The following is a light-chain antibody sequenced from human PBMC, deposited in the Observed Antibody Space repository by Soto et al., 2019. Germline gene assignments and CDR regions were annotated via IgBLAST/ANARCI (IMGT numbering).Light chain of an antibody. J-gene: IGKJ1*01. CDR3: QQYNTWLWT. Sequence: EVVMTQSPATLSVSPGERVTLSCRASQSINAHLAWYQQKPGQAPRLLIHGASTRATGIPARFSGSGFGTELIITISSLQSEDFAVYYCQQYNTWLWTFGQGTKVEIQ. CDR1: QSINAH. V-gene: IGKV3-15*01. CDR2: GAS.